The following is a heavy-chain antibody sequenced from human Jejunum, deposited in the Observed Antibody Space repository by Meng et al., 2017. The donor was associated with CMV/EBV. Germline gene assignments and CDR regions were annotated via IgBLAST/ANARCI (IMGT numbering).Heavy chain of an antibody. V-gene: IGHV3-74*01. CDR3: ARGRIPSRLDDFDC. CDR1: GFTFRNYW. Sequence: EVQLVESGGGLVQPGGSLGLSWVASGFTFRNYWMDWVRQAPGKGLMWVSRIKGDGSNSGYADSVKGRFTISRDNAKNTLYLQMNNLRADDTAVYYCARGRIPSRLDDFDCWGQGTLVTVSS. D-gene: IGHD6-6*01. CDR2: IKGDGSNS. J-gene: IGHJ4*02.